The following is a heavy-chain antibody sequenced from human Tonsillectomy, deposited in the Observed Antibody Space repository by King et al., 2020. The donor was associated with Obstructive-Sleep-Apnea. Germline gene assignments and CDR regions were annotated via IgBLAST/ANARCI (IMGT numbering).Heavy chain of an antibody. Sequence: QVQLQESGPGLVKPSETLSLTCTVSGGSISSYYWSWIRQPPGKGLEWIGYIYYSGSTNYNPSLKSRVTISVDTSKNQFSLKLSSVTAADTAVYYCAVLSARQAYWGQGTLVTVSS. CDR3: AVLSARQAY. J-gene: IGHJ4*02. D-gene: IGHD6-6*01. CDR1: GGSISSYY. V-gene: IGHV4-59*01. CDR2: IYYSGST.